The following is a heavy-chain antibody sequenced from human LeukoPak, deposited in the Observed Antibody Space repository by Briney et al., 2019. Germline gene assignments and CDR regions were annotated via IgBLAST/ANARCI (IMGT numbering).Heavy chain of an antibody. J-gene: IGHJ4*02. CDR1: GFTFGDYA. D-gene: IGHD3-10*01. V-gene: IGHV3-49*04. CDR3: TVGASQVVH. Sequence: GGSLTLSCTASGFTFGDYAMSWVRQAPGKGLEWVGFIRSKAYGGTTEYAASVKGRFTISRDDSKSIAYLQMNSLKTEDTAVYYCTVGASQVVHWGQGTLVTVSS. CDR2: IRSKAYGGTT.